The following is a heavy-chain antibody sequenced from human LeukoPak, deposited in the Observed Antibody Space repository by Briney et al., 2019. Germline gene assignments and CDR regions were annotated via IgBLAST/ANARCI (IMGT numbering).Heavy chain of an antibody. J-gene: IGHJ4*02. D-gene: IGHD2-15*01. CDR1: GYTFTSYA. CDR3: AREDVVVAAPFDY. CDR2: INAGNGNT. V-gene: IGHV1-3*01. Sequence: PGASVKVSCKASGYTFTSYAMHWVRQAPGQRLEWMGWINAGNGNTKYSQKFQGRVTITRDTSASTAYMELSSLRSEDTAVYYCAREDVVVAAPFDYWGQGTLVTVSS.